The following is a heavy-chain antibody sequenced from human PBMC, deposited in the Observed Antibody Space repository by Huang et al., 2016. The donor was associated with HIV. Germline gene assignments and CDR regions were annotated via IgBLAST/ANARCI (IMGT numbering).Heavy chain of an antibody. CDR3: ARGDYYDSSGYHPGYFDY. Sequence: VQLIESGGGVVQPGKSLRLSCATSGFILSNYGMHWVRKAPGNGLKWVAFIRNDGMKKNYADSVRGRFTVGRDNGNNTLFLQMRSLGVDDTAVYYCARGDYYDSSGYHPGYFDYWGQGILVTVSS. CDR2: IRNDGMKK. CDR1: GFILSNYG. V-gene: IGHV3-33*04. D-gene: IGHD3-22*01. J-gene: IGHJ4*02.